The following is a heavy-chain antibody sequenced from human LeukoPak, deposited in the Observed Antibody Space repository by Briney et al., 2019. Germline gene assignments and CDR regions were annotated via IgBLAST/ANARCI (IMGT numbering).Heavy chain of an antibody. D-gene: IGHD3-10*02. J-gene: IGHJ4*02. CDR2: IYNSGRT. V-gene: IGHV4-31*03. Sequence: SQTLSLTCTVSGGSISSGGNFWTWIRQHPGTGLEWIGYIYNSGRTYYNPSLKSRVTISLDTSKNQFSLKLSSVTAADTAVYYCAREGGYVERTLDSGGQGTLVTVSP. CDR1: GGSISSGGNF. CDR3: AREGGYVERTLDS.